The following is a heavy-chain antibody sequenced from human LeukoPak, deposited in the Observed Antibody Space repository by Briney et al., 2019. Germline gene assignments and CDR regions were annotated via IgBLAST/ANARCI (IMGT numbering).Heavy chain of an antibody. D-gene: IGHD5-12*01. J-gene: IGHJ2*01. CDR2: ISYDGSNK. CDR1: GFTFSSYV. Sequence: PGGSLRLSCAASGFTFSSYVMHWVRQAPGKGLEWVAVISYDGSNKYYADSVKGRFTISRDNSKNTLYLQMNSLRAEDTAVYHCANSGYGRVNYFDLWGRGTLVTVSS. V-gene: IGHV3-30-3*01. CDR3: ANSGYGRVNYFDL.